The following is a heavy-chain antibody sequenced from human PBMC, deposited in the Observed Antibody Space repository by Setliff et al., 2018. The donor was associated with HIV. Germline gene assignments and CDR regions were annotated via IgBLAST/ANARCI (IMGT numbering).Heavy chain of an antibody. D-gene: IGHD3-22*01. CDR1: GGSFSGYY. Sequence: PSETLSLTCAVYGGSFSGYYWSWIRQPPGKGLEWIGYIYTSGSTNYNPSLKSRVTISVDTSKNQFSLKLSSVTAADTAMYYCARGLSFYDPGGFDYWGQGTLVTVSS. CDR2: IYTSGST. CDR3: ARGLSFYDPGGFDY. J-gene: IGHJ4*02. V-gene: IGHV4-4*09.